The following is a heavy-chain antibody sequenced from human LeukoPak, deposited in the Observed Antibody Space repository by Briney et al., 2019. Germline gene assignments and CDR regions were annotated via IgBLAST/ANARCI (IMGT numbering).Heavy chain of an antibody. V-gene: IGHV3-74*01. CDR2: INSDGSST. J-gene: IGHJ4*02. CDR3: ASWGVAGIRDY. D-gene: IGHD6-19*01. CDR1: GFTFSSYW. Sequence: PGGSLRLSCAASGFTFSSYWMHWVRQAPGKGLVWVSRINSDGSSTSYADSVKGRFTISRDNAKNTLYLQMNSLRAEDTAVYYCASWGVAGIRDYWGQGTLVTVSS.